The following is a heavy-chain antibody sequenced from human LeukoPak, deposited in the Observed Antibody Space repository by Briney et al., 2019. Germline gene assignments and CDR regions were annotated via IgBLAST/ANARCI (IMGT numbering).Heavy chain of an antibody. CDR3: ARDPVDSSGEFDY. D-gene: IGHD3-22*01. Sequence: ASVKVSCKAFGGTFSSYAISWVRQAPGQGLEWMGGIIPIFGTANYAQKFQGRVTITADESTSTAYMELSSLRSEDTAVYHCARDPVDSSGEFDYWGQGTLVTVSS. J-gene: IGHJ4*02. V-gene: IGHV1-69*13. CDR1: GGTFSSYA. CDR2: IIPIFGTA.